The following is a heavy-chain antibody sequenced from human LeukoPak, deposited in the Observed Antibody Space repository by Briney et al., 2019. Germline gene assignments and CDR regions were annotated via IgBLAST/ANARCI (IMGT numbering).Heavy chain of an antibody. Sequence: ASVKVSCKASGYTFTSYDINWVRQATGQGLEWMGWMNPNSGNTGYAQKFQGRVTMTRNTSTDTAYMELSSLRSEDTAVYYCATAIEWELLYAYWGQGTLVTVSS. D-gene: IGHD1-26*01. V-gene: IGHV1-8*01. CDR2: MNPNSGNT. CDR1: GYTFTSYD. CDR3: ATAIEWELLYAY. J-gene: IGHJ4*02.